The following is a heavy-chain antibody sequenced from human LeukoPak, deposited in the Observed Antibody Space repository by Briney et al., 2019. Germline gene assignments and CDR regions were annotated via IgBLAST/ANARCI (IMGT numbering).Heavy chain of an antibody. D-gene: IGHD1-7*01. Sequence: GGSLRLSCAASGLIFSSHAMSWVRQAPGKGLEWVSAISSSGDRRYYADSVKGRFTISRDNSKNTVYLQMISLGAEDTAIYYCVKEYRISGSTRGFDFWSQGTLVTVSS. V-gene: IGHV3-23*01. CDR2: ISSSGDRR. CDR3: VKEYRISGSTRGFDF. CDR1: GLIFSSHA. J-gene: IGHJ4*02.